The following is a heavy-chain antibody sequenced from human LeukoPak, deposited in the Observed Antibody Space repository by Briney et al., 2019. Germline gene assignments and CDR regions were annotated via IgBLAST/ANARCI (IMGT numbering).Heavy chain of an antibody. D-gene: IGHD3-22*01. V-gene: IGHV4-59*01. CDR2: IYYTGSN. CDR3: ARDADGSKVFDY. J-gene: IGHJ4*02. CDR1: GGSISTYY. Sequence: SETLSLTCTVSGGSISTYYWSWIRQAPGKGLEWIGYIYYTGSNNYNPSLRSRVTISIDRSKNQFSLKLSSVTAADTAVYYCARDADGSKVFDYWGRGTLVTVSS.